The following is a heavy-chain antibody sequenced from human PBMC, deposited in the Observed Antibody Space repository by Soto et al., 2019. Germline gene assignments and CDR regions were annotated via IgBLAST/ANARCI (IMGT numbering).Heavy chain of an antibody. CDR2: ISSSSSFI. D-gene: IGHD3-9*01. CDR3: ARDRLVDYGMDV. V-gene: IGHV3-21*01. CDR1: GFTFSTYS. J-gene: IGHJ6*02. Sequence: GGSLRLSCAASGFTFSTYSINWVRQAPGKGLEWVSYISSSSSFIYYADSAKGRFTISRDNAKNSLYLQMNSLRAEDTAVYYCARDRLVDYGMDVWGQGTTVTVSS.